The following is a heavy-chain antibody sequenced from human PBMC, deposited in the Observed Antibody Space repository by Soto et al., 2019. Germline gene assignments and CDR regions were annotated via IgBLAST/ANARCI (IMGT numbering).Heavy chain of an antibody. CDR2: IYYSGST. J-gene: IGHJ6*02. V-gene: IGHV4-39*01. Sequence: SETLSLTCTVSGGSISSSSYYWGWIRQPPGKGLEWIGSIYYSGSTYYNPSLKSRVTISVDTSKNQFSLKLSSVTAADTAVYYCRLQLAPEDYYYYYGMDVWGQGTTVTVSS. CDR1: GGSISSSSYY. D-gene: IGHD6-13*01. CDR3: RLQLAPEDYYYYYGMDV.